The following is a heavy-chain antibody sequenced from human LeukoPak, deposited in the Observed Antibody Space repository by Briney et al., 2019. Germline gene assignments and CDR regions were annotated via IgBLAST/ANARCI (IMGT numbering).Heavy chain of an antibody. Sequence: GSLRLSCAASGFTFSSYWMSWVRQAPGKGLEWVANIKQDGSEKYYVDSVKGRFTISRDNAKNSLYLQMNSLRAEDTAVYYCARSMRSSTSLYYYYYGMDVWGQGTTVTVSS. CDR1: GFTFSSYW. D-gene: IGHD2-2*01. CDR3: ARSMRSSTSLYYYYYGMDV. J-gene: IGHJ6*02. CDR2: IKQDGSEK. V-gene: IGHV3-7*01.